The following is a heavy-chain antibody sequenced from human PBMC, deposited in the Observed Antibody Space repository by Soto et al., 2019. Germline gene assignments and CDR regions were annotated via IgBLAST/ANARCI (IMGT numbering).Heavy chain of an antibody. CDR3: ARDNCSGGSCYYYYYYGMDV. CDR2: ISSSSSYI. CDR1: GFTFSSYS. Sequence: EVQLVESGGGLVKPGGSLRLSCAASGFTFSSYSMNWVRQAPGKGLEWVSSISSSSSYIYYADSVKGRFTISRDNAKNSLYRQMNSLRAEDTAVYYCARDNCSGGSCYYYYYYGMDVWGQGTTVTVSS. V-gene: IGHV3-21*01. D-gene: IGHD2-15*01. J-gene: IGHJ6*02.